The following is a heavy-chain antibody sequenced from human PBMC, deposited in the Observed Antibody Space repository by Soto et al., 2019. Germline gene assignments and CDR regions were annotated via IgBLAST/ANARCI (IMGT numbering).Heavy chain of an antibody. Sequence: LSLTCTVSGGSLTEYYWSWIRQSPGKGLEWIGYIYYTGSITYNPSLKSRVIISVDTSKNQFSLNLSSVTAADTAVYYCARGGGPYYYDISGRDAFDIWGQGTMVTVSS. V-gene: IGHV4-59*01. CDR2: IYYTGSI. CDR1: GGSLTEYY. D-gene: IGHD3-22*01. CDR3: ARGGGPYYYDISGRDAFDI. J-gene: IGHJ3*02.